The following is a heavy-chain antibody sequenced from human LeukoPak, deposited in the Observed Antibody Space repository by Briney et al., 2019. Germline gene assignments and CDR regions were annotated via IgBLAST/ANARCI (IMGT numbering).Heavy chain of an antibody. CDR2: INSDGSST. CDR3: ARNYYDILTGYNHYYFDY. D-gene: IGHD3-9*01. J-gene: IGHJ4*02. CDR1: GFTFSSYW. Sequence: GGSLRLSCAASGFTFSSYWMHWVCQAPGKGLVWVSRINSDGSSTSYADSVKGRFTISRDNAKNTLYLQMNSLRAEDTAVYYCARNYYDILTGYNHYYFDYWGQGTLVTVSS. V-gene: IGHV3-74*01.